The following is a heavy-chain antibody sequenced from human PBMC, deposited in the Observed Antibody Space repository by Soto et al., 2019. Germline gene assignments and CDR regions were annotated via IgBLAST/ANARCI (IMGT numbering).Heavy chain of an antibody. Sequence: SETLSLTFTVSGCSISSGGYYWSWIRQHPGKGLEWIGYIYYSGSTYYNPSLKSRVTISVDTSKNQFSLKLSSVTAADTAVYYCARHGRYYDIGDLTDYWGQGSMVT. CDR1: GCSISSGGYY. CDR3: ARHGRYYDIGDLTDY. D-gene: IGHD3-22*01. CDR2: IYYSGST. J-gene: IGHJ4*02. V-gene: IGHV4-31*03.